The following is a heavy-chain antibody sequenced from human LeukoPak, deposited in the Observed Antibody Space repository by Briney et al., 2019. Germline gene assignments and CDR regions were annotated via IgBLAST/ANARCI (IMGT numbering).Heavy chain of an antibody. CDR1: GFTFGAYT. CDR3: VNAITLPD. CDR2: ISSTSTYM. J-gene: IGHJ4*02. D-gene: IGHD3-10*01. Sequence: GGSLRLSCIASGFTFGAYTMNCVRQAPGKGLEWVSSISSTSTYMLYADSVKGRFTISRHNAKLSVYLQVNTLRAEDTAVYYCVNAITLPDWGQGTLVTVSS. V-gene: IGHV3-21*01.